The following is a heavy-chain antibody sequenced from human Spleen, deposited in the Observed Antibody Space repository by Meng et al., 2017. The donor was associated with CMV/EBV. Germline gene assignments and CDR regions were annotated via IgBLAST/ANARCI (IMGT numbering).Heavy chain of an antibody. CDR1: GFSVSNYY. Sequence: GESLKISCAASGFSVSNYYMSWVRQAPGKGLEWVSIIYTGGTTYYADSVRGRFTISRDDSKNTLYLQMSSLRAEDTAVYYCAKDITRSTTYYYYYGMDVWGQGTTVTVSS. V-gene: IGHV3-53*01. CDR2: IYTGGTT. D-gene: IGHD2/OR15-2a*01. CDR3: AKDITRSTTYYYYYGMDV. J-gene: IGHJ6*02.